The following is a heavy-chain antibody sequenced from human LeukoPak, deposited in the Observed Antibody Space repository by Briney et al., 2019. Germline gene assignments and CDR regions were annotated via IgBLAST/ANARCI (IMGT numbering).Heavy chain of an antibody. CDR2: IYYSGST. V-gene: IGHV4-59*01. D-gene: IGHD4-23*01. CDR3: ARIGVSGNWAGGAI. J-gene: IGHJ4*02. CDR1: GGSLSAYY. Sequence: SETLSLTCTVSGGSLSAYYWSWIRQPPGEGLEWVGYIYYSGSTNYNPSLKSRVTISVDTSKNQFSLKLSSVTAADTAIYYCARIGVSGNWAGGAIWGQGTLVTVSS.